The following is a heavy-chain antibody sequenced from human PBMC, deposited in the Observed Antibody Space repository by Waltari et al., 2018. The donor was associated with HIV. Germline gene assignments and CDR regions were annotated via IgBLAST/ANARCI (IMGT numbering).Heavy chain of an antibody. CDR2: ISDSTGRT. J-gene: IGHJ5*02. Sequence: EMQLLESGGGLVQPGGSLRLSCAASGSTFRSYDMHWVRQAPGKGLEWVSGISDSTGRTYYGDSVKGRFTISRDNSKNTLYLQMSSLRVEDTAIYYCAKDEAGAGSPEVWFDPWGQGTLVTVSS. CDR3: AKDEAGAGSPEVWFDP. CDR1: GSTFRSYD. D-gene: IGHD6-13*01. V-gene: IGHV3-23*01.